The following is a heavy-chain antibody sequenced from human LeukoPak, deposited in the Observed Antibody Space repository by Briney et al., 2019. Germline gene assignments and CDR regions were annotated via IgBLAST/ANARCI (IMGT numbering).Heavy chain of an antibody. CDR2: IHPDGSIT. V-gene: IGHV3-74*03. Sequence: GGSLRLSCVGSRFTISKYWMHWVRQAPGTGLVWVSRIHPDGSITTYADSVKGRFTISRDNAENTLYLQMNSLRAEDTGVYYCAPQQAYSPYNWFDPWGQGTLVTVSS. J-gene: IGHJ5*02. CDR1: RFTISKYW. D-gene: IGHD5-12*01. CDR3: APQQAYSPYNWFDP.